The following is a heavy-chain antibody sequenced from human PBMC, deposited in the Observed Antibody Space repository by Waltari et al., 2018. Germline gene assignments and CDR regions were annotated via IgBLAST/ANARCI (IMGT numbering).Heavy chain of an antibody. V-gene: IGHV4-59*01. Sequence: QVQLQESGPGLVKPSETLSLTCPVSGGSISSYSWSWIRHPPGKGLEWIGYIYYSGSTNYNPSLKSRVTISVDTSKNQFSLKLSSVTAADTAVYYCARDGRGATGYYYYGMDVWGQGTTVTVSS. J-gene: IGHJ6*02. CDR1: GGSISSYS. CDR2: IYYSGST. D-gene: IGHD1-26*01. CDR3: ARDGRGATGYYYYGMDV.